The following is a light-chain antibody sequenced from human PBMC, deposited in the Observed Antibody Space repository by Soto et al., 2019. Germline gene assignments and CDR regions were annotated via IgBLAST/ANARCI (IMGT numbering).Light chain of an antibody. CDR1: GSDVGGYNY. CDR2: DVS. V-gene: IGLV2-14*01. CDR3: SSYTSASTPLV. J-gene: IGLJ2*01. Sequence: ALTQPASVSGSPGQSITISCTGTGSDVGGYNYVSWYQQHPGKAPKVMIYDVSNRPSGVSNRFSGSKSGNTASLTISGLQAEDEADYYCSSYTSASTPLVFGGGTKVTVL.